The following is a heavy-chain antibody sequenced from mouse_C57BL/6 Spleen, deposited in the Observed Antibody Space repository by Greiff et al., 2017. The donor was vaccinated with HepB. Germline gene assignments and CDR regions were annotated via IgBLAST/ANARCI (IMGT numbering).Heavy chain of an antibody. CDR3: ARGGYDYDWYFDV. V-gene: IGHV1-80*01. CDR2: IYPGDGDT. J-gene: IGHJ1*03. D-gene: IGHD2-4*01. Sequence: VKLQESGAELVKPGASVKISCKASGYAFSSYWMNWVKQRPGKGLEWIGQIYPGDGDTNYNGKFKGKATLTADKSSSTAYMQLSSLTSEDSAVYFCARGGYDYDWYFDVWGTGTTVTVSS. CDR1: GYAFSSYW.